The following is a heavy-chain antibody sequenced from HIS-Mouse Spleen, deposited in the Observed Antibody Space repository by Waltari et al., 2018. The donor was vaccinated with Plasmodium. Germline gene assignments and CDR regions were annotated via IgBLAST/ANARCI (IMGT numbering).Heavy chain of an antibody. V-gene: IGHV4-34*01. D-gene: IGHD3-10*01. CDR2: INHSGST. J-gene: IGHJ2*01. Sequence: QVQLQQWGAGLLKPSETLSLPCAVSGGSFGGSSWSWLRQPPGKGLEWIGEINHSGSTNYNPSLKSRVTISVDTSKNQFSLKLSSVTAADTAVYYCARGLRGHYWYFDLWGRGTLVTVSS. CDR3: ARGLRGHYWYFDL. CDR1: GGSFGGSS.